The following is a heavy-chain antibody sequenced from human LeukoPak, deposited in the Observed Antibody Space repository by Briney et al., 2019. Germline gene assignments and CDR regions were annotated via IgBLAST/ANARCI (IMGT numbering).Heavy chain of an antibody. CDR2: INPNSGGT. CDR1: GYTFTGYY. CDR3: VGGSGWLFEY. V-gene: IGHV1-2*06. Sequence: ASVKVSCKASGYTFTGYYMHWVRQAPGQGLEWMGRINPNSGGTNYAQKFQGRVTMTSDTSISTAYMELSRLRSDDTAVYYCVGGSGWLFEYWGQGTLVTVSS. J-gene: IGHJ4*02. D-gene: IGHD6-19*01.